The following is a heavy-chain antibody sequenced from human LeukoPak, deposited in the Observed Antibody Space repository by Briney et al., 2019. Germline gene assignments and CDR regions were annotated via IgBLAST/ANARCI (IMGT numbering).Heavy chain of an antibody. CDR2: ISSSGSTI. CDR1: GFTFSSYE. D-gene: IGHD4-17*01. V-gene: IGHV3-48*03. J-gene: IGHJ4*02. Sequence: GGSLRLSCAASGFTFSSYEMNWVRQAPGKGLEWVSYISSSGSTIYYADSVKGRFTISRDNAKNSLYLQMNSLRAEDTAVYCCAREPYGDYFNYYFDYWGQGTLVTVSS. CDR3: AREPYGDYFNYYFDY.